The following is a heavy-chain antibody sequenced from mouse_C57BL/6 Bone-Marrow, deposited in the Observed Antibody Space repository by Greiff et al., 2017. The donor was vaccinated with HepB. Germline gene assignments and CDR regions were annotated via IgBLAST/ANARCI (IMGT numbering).Heavy chain of an antibody. Sequence: EVMLVESGAELVRPGASVKLSCTASGFNIKDYYMHWVKQRPEQGLEWIGRIDPEDGDTAYAPKFQGKATMTADTSSNTAYLQLSSLTSEDTAVYYCTTWILRYPYYFDYWGQGTTLTVSS. D-gene: IGHD1-1*01. V-gene: IGHV14-1*01. CDR1: GFNIKDYY. J-gene: IGHJ2*01. CDR3: TTWILRYPYYFDY. CDR2: IDPEDGDT.